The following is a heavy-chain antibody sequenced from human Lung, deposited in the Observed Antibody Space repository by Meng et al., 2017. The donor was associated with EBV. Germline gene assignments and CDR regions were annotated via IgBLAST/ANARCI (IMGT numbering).Heavy chain of an antibody. CDR3: ARDPGLGYSGYDGILGY. V-gene: IGHV4-30-2*01. CDR2: IYHSGST. Sequence: QVQLQESGPGLVKPSQTLSLTCGVSGGSISSGGYYWSWIRQPPGKGLEWIGYIYHSGSTYYNPSLKSRVTISVDRSKNQFSLKLSSVTSADTAVYYCARDPGLGYSGYDGILGYWGQGTLVTVSS. J-gene: IGHJ4*02. D-gene: IGHD5-12*01. CDR1: GGSISSGGYY.